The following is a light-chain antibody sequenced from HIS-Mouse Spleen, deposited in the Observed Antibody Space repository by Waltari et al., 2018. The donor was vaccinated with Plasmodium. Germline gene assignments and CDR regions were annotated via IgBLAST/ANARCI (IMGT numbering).Light chain of an antibody. V-gene: IGLV3-1*01. CDR1: NLGDKY. CDR2: QAS. J-gene: IGLJ2*01. CDR3: QAWDSSTVV. Sequence: SYELTPPPSVSVSPGPTASIHCSGDNLGDKYACWYQQTPGQSPVLVIYQASKRPSGIPERFSGSNSGNTATLTISGTQAMDEADYYCQAWDSSTVVFGGGTKLTVL.